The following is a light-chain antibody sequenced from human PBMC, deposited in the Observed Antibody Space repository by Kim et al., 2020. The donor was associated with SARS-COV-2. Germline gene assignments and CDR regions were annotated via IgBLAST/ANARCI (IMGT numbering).Light chain of an antibody. J-gene: IGKJ4*01. Sequence: DIQMTQSPSTLSASVGDRVTITCRASQSIGSWLAWYQQKPGKAPKVLIYTASNLKSGVPSRFSGSGSETEFTLTITSLQPDDFATYYCQQHNGYFGGGTKVDIK. CDR2: TAS. CDR3: QQHNGY. CDR1: QSIGSW. V-gene: IGKV1-5*01.